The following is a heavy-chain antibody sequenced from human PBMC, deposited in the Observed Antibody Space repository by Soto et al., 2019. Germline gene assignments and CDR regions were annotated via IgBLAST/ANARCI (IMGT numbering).Heavy chain of an antibody. D-gene: IGHD6-19*01. V-gene: IGHV3-23*01. CDR2: ISASGRDI. CDR3: AKGKTSGWYYFDY. CDR1: GFTFSNFA. J-gene: IGHJ4*02. Sequence: PGGSLRLSCAASGFTFSNFAMSWVRQAPGRGLEWVSGISASGRDIHYADSVKDRFTVSRDNSKNTLYLQMNSLRAEDTAIYYCAKGKTSGWYYFDYWGQGALVTSPQ.